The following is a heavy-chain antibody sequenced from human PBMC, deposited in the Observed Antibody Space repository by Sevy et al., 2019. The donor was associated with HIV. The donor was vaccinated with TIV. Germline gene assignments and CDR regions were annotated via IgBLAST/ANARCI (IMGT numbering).Heavy chain of an antibody. CDR3: AKDIDSSGYYYFDY. CDR1: GFTFSNYG. CDR2: VSGSGGKR. V-gene: IGHV3-23*01. D-gene: IGHD6-19*01. J-gene: IGHJ4*02. Sequence: GGSLRLSCAAFGFTFSNYGMTWVRQAPGKGLEWVSSVSGSGGKRYNADSVKGRFTISRDNSKNTLYLQMNSLRAEDTALYYCAKDIDSSGYYYFDYWGQGTLVTVSS.